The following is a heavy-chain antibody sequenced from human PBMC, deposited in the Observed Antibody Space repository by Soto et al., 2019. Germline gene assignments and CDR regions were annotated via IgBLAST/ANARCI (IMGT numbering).Heavy chain of an antibody. CDR2: ISGSGGST. J-gene: IGHJ4*02. CDR3: AVVGGGSDRDY. Sequence: GGSLRFSCAASGFTFSSYAMSWVRQAPGKGLEWVSAISGSGGSTYYADSVKGRFTISRDNSKNTLYLQMNSLRAEDTAVYYCAVVGGGSDRDYWGQGTLVTVSS. CDR1: GFTFSSYA. V-gene: IGHV3-23*01. D-gene: IGHD2-15*01.